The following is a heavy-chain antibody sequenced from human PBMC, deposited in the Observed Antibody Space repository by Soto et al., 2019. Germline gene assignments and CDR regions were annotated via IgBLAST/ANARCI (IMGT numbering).Heavy chain of an antibody. CDR1: EGTFNSYA. CDR3: ASGASRWYPYFFDS. D-gene: IGHD6-13*01. CDR2: IIPYYNTL. J-gene: IGHJ4*02. V-gene: IGHV1-69*01. Sequence: QAQVVQSGAEVRKPGSSVKLSCKASEGTFNSYAIAWVRQAPGQGLEWMGGIIPYYNTLNYAQKFQDRVTITADDSTNTDYMELSSLRSDDKAVYFCASGASRWYPYFFDSWAQGTLVTVSS.